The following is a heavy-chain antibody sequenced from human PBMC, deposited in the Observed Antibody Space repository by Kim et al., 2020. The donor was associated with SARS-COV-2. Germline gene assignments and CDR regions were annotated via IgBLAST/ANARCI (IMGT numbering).Heavy chain of an antibody. J-gene: IGHJ6*02. V-gene: IGHV1-3*01. D-gene: IGHD3-10*01. CDR3: ARSGSGTSYYGMDV. Sequence: SQKFQGRVTITRDTSASTAYMELRSLRSEDTAVYYCARSGSGTSYYGMDVWGQGTTVTVSS.